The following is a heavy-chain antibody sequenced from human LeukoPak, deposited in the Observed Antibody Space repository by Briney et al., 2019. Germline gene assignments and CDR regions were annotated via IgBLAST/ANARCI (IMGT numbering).Heavy chain of an antibody. V-gene: IGHV4-59*01. Sequence: SETLSLTCTVSGGSISSYYWSWIRQPPGKGLEWIGYIYYSGSTNYNPSLKSRVTISVDTSKNQFSLELSSVTAADTAVYYCASSPAEYYDFWSGDYGMDVWGQGTTVTVSS. D-gene: IGHD3-3*01. CDR2: IYYSGST. CDR1: GGSISSYY. CDR3: ASSPAEYYDFWSGDYGMDV. J-gene: IGHJ6*02.